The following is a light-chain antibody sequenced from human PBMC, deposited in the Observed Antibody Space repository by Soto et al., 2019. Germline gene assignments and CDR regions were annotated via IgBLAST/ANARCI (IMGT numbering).Light chain of an antibody. CDR3: HQYLDSPNT. V-gene: IGKV3-20*01. CDR1: QSVSSSY. CDR2: GAS. Sequence: EIVLTQSPGTLSLSPGERATLSCRASQSVSSSYLAWYQQKPGQAPRLLIYGASSRATGIPDRFSGSGSGTDFALSITRLEPEDFAVYYCHQYLDSPNTFGQGTRLEI. J-gene: IGKJ5*01.